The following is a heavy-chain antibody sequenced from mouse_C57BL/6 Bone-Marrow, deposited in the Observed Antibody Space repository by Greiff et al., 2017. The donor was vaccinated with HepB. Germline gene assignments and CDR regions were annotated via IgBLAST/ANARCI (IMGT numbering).Heavy chain of an antibody. CDR1: GFTFSSYA. D-gene: IGHD1-1*01. CDR2: ISSGGDYI. CDR3: TRDRDYGSSYAMDY. J-gene: IGHJ4*01. V-gene: IGHV5-9-1*02. Sequence: EVKLMESGEGLVKPGGSLKLSCAASGFTFSSYAMSWVRQTPEKRLEWVAYISSGGDYIYYADTVKGRFTLSRDNARNTLYLQMSSLKSEDTAMYYCTRDRDYGSSYAMDYWGQGTSVTVSS.